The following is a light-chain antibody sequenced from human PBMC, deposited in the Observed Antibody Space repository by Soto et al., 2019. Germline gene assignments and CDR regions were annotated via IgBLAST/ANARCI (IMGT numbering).Light chain of an antibody. J-gene: IGKJ4*01. Sequence: EIVLTQSPATLSLSPGERATLSCRASQSVSSYLAWYQQKPGQAPRLLIYDASNRATGIPARFSGSGSGTDFTLTISSLEPEDFAVYYCQQRSNWPPWEFTFGGGTKVEIK. CDR2: DAS. CDR3: QQRSNWPPWEFT. V-gene: IGKV3-11*01. CDR1: QSVSSY.